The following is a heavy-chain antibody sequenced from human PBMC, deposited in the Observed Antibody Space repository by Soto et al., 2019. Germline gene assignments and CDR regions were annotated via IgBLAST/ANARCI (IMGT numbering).Heavy chain of an antibody. CDR1: GGSVSSGSYY. Sequence: SETLSLTCTVSGGSVSSGSYYWSWIRQPPGKGLEWIGYIYYSGSTNYNPSLKSRVTISVDTSKNQFSLKLSSVTAADTAVYYCARDGYSYYFDYWGQGTLVTVSS. D-gene: IGHD5-18*01. CDR2: IYYSGST. J-gene: IGHJ4*02. CDR3: ARDGYSYYFDY. V-gene: IGHV4-61*01.